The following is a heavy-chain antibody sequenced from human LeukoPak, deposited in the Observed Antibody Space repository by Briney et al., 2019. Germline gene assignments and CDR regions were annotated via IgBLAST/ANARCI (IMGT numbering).Heavy chain of an antibody. V-gene: IGHV4-59*01. CDR3: ARDLSLYSIAAAGTWFDP. Sequence: PSETLSLTCTVSGGSISSYYWSWIRQPPGKGPEWIGYIYYSGSTNYNPSLKSRVTISVDTSKNQFSLKLSSVTAADTAVYYCARDLSLYSIAAAGTWFDPWGQGTLVTVSS. CDR2: IYYSGST. D-gene: IGHD6-13*01. CDR1: GGSISSYY. J-gene: IGHJ5*02.